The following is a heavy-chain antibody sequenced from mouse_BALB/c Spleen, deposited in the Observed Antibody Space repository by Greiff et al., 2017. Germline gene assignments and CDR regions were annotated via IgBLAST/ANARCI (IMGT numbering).Heavy chain of an antibody. D-gene: IGHD1-1*01. CDR1: GFNIKDTY. CDR3: ARESSSYDYAMDY. V-gene: IGHV14-3*02. CDR2: IDPANGNT. Sequence: EVQLQQSGAELVKPGASVKLSCTASGFNIKDTYMHWVKQRPEQGLEWIGRIDPANGNTKYDPKFQGKATITADTSSNTAYLQLSSLTSEDTAVYYCARESSSYDYAMDYWGQGTSVTVSS. J-gene: IGHJ4*01.